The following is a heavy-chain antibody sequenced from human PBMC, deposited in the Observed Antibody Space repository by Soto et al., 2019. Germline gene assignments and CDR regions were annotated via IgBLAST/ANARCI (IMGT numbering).Heavy chain of an antibody. Sequence: LRLSCAASGFTFSSYSMNWVRQAPGKGLEWVSYISSSSSTIYYADSVKGRFTISRDNAKNSLYLQMNSLRDEDTAVYYCARVRWLGYCSGGSCYSKYDAFDIWGQGTMVT. CDR3: ARVRWLGYCSGGSCYSKYDAFDI. J-gene: IGHJ3*02. V-gene: IGHV3-48*02. D-gene: IGHD2-15*01. CDR2: ISSSSSTI. CDR1: GFTFSSYS.